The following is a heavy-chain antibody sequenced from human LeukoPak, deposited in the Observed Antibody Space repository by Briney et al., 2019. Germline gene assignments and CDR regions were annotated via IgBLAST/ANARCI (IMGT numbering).Heavy chain of an antibody. CDR3: ARVSGDYYHTVES. V-gene: IGHV3-21*01. CDR1: GFTFSSYA. D-gene: IGHD4-17*01. CDR2: ITSSSTYI. J-gene: IGHJ4*02. Sequence: PGRSLRLSCAASGFTFSSYAMNWVRQAPGKGLEWVSSITSSSTYIYYADSVKGRFTISRDNAKNSLFLQMNSLRAEDTAIYYCARVSGDYYHTVESWGQGTLVTVSS.